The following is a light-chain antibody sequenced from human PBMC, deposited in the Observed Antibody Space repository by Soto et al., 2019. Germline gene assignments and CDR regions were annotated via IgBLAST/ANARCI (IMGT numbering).Light chain of an antibody. CDR1: QDINIY. CDR2: DAS. CDR3: QQLNAYPLT. V-gene: IGKV1-33*01. Sequence: DIQMTQSPSSLFASVGDRVTITCQATQDINIYLNWYQQKPGKAPNLLIYDASNLEIGVPSRFSGSGSGTDFTLTISNLQPEDFATYYCQQLNAYPLTCGQGTRLEI. J-gene: IGKJ5*01.